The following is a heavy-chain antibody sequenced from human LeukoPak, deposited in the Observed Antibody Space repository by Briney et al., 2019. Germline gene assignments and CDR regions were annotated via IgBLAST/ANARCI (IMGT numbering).Heavy chain of an antibody. CDR2: ISSSGSTI. CDR3: AGHYYYYYYMDV. V-gene: IGHV3-11*01. CDR1: GFTFSDYY. Sequence: GGSLGLSCAASGFTFSDYYMSWIRQAPGKGLEWVSYISSSGSTIYYADSVKGRFTISRDNAKNSLYLQMNSLRAEDTAVYYCAGHYYYYYYMDVWGKGTTVTVSS. J-gene: IGHJ6*03.